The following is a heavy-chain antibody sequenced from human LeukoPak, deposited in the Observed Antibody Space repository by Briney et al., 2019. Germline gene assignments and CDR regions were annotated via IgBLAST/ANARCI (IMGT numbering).Heavy chain of an antibody. V-gene: IGHV4-59*12. CDR3: ARDDYGARQADAFDI. J-gene: IGHJ3*02. D-gene: IGHD4-17*01. Sequence: SETLSLTCTVSGGSISSYYWSWIRQPPGKGLEWIGYIYYSGSTNYNPSLKSRVTISVDTSKNQFSLKLGSVTAADTAVYYCARDDYGARQADAFDIWGQGTMVTVSS. CDR1: GGSISSYY. CDR2: IYYSGST.